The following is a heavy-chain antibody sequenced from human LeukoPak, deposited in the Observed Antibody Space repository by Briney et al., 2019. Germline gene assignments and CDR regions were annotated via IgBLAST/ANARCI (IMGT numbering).Heavy chain of an antibody. CDR2: ISGNSDNP. V-gene: IGHV1-18*01. CDR1: GYTFSNFG. CDR3: ARDGTSTDDY. D-gene: IGHD2-2*01. J-gene: IGHJ4*02. Sequence: ASVRVSCKTSGYTFSNFGINWVRQAPGQGLEWMGWISGNSDNPNYGQKFQGRLTVTTDSSTSTAYMELRNLRFDDTAVYYCARDGTSTDDYWGQGTLVTVSS.